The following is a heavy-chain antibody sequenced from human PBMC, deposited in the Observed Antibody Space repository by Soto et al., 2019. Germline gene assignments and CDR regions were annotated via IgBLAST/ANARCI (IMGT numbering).Heavy chain of an antibody. Sequence: ASVKVSCKASGYTFTSYAMHWVRQAPGQRLEWMGWINAGNGNTNYAQKLQGRVTMTTDTSTSTAYMELRSLRSDDTAVYYCARDEGYKWNYGGSWFDPWGQGTLVTVSS. CDR2: INAGNGNT. V-gene: IGHV1-3*01. D-gene: IGHD1-7*01. J-gene: IGHJ5*02. CDR3: ARDEGYKWNYGGSWFDP. CDR1: GYTFTSYA.